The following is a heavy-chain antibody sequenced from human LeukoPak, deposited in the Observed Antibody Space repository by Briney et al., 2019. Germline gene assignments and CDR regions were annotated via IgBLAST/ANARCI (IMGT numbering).Heavy chain of an antibody. Sequence: PGGSLRLSCAASGFTFSSYGMHWVRQAPGKGLEWVAGISYDGRSKEYVDSVKGRFTISRDNAKNSLFLQMNSLRAEDTAVYYCAKDIRAPGSYYYFDSWGQGTLVTVSS. CDR3: AKDIRAPGSYYYFDS. V-gene: IGHV3-30*18. J-gene: IGHJ4*02. D-gene: IGHD3-10*01. CDR1: GFTFSSYG. CDR2: ISYDGRSK.